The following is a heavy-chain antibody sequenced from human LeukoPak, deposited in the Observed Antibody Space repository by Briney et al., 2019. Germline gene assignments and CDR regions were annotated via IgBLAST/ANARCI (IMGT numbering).Heavy chain of an antibody. CDR1: GFTFSSYG. CDR3: AKDSSSYGKNWFDP. V-gene: IGHV3-23*01. CDR2: ISGSGGST. D-gene: IGHD6-13*01. Sequence: PGGSLRLSCAASGFTFSSYGMSWVRQAPGKGLEWVSAISGSGGSTYYADSVKGRFTISRDNSKNTLYLQMNSLRAEDTAVYYCAKDSSSYGKNWFDPWGQGTLVTVSS. J-gene: IGHJ5*02.